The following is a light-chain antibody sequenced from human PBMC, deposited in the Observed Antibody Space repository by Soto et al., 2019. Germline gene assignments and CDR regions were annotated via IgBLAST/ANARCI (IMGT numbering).Light chain of an antibody. CDR2: GVS. V-gene: IGKV3-15*01. CDR3: QQYNDWPFT. J-gene: IGKJ3*01. Sequence: EIVMTQSPATLSVSPGERATLSCRASQSVSSNLAWYQQKPGQAPRLLIYGVSTRATGIPARFSGSESGTEFTLTISSLQSEDFAVYYCQQYNDWPFTFGPGTKVDIK. CDR1: QSVSSN.